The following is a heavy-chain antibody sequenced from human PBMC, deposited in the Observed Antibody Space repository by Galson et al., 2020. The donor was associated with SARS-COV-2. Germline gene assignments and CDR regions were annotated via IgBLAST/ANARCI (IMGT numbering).Heavy chain of an antibody. D-gene: IGHD3-3*01. J-gene: IGHJ4*02. CDR1: GFSFSNYA. CDR2: ISGSGSST. V-gene: IGHV3-23*01. CDR3: ATPLGYDFWSGYTAAFDY. Sequence: GGSLRLSCAASGFSFSNYAVSWVRQAPGKGLEWVSVISGSGSSTYYADSVKGRFTISRDNSKNTLSLQMNSLRAEDTAVYYCATPLGYDFWSGYTAAFDYWGQGTLVTVSS.